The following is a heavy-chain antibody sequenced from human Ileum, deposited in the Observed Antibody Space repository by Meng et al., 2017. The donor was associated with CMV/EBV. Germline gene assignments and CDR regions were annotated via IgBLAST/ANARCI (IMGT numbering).Heavy chain of an antibody. V-gene: IGHV3-23*01. CDR1: GFTFSSFA. Sequence: GESLKISCSASGFTFSSFAMTWVRQAPGKGLEWVSTIDSSDRTYYADSVRGRFTISRDNSMNTLHLQMNSLRAEDTAVYYCPKSLVETAMDLDYWSQETLVTVSS. CDR3: PKSLVETAMDLDY. CDR2: IDSSDRT. D-gene: IGHD5-18*01. J-gene: IGHJ4*02.